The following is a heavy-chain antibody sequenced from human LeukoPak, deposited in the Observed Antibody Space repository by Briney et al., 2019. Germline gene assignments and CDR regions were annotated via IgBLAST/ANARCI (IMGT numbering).Heavy chain of an antibody. CDR2: IPYDGSNK. V-gene: IGHV3-30*18. CDR1: GFTFSNYG. Sequence: PGGSLRLSCAASGFTFSNYGMHWVRQAPGKGLEWVAVIPYDGSNKYYADSVKGRFTISRDNSKNTLYLQMNSLRAEDTAVYYCAKEGTASFDYWGQGTLVTVSS. CDR3: AKEGTASFDY. D-gene: IGHD3-10*01. J-gene: IGHJ4*02.